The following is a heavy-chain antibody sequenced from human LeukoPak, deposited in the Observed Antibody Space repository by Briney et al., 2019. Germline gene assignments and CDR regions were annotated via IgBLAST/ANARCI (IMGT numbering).Heavy chain of an antibody. Sequence: GRSLRLSCAASGFTFDDYAMHWARQAPGKGLEWVSGISWNSGSIGYADSVKGRFTISRDNAKNSLYLQMNSLRAEDTALYYCAKLDSYGYDYWGQGTLVTVSS. D-gene: IGHD5-18*01. J-gene: IGHJ4*02. CDR2: ISWNSGSI. V-gene: IGHV3-9*01. CDR3: AKLDSYGYDY. CDR1: GFTFDDYA.